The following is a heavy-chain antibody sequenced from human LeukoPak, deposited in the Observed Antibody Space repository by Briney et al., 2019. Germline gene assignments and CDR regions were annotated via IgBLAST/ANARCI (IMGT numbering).Heavy chain of an antibody. J-gene: IGHJ4*02. CDR2: IGGSGSPT. CDR1: GFTFSDFE. Sequence: GGSLRLSCAVSGFTFSDFEMNWVRQAPGKGPEWISYIGGSGSPTYYADSVKGRFTISRDNAKNSLYLQMNSLRAEDMALYYCAKGLYGSGSYPDYWGQGTLVTVSS. D-gene: IGHD3-10*01. V-gene: IGHV3-48*03. CDR3: AKGLYGSGSYPDY.